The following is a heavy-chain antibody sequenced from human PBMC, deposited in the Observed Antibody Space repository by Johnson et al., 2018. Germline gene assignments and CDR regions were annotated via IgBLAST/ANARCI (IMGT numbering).Heavy chain of an antibody. V-gene: IGHV3-49*05. J-gene: IGHJ6*02. Sequence: EVQLVESGGGLVKPGRSLRLSCTASGFTFGDFAMSWFRQAPGKGLEWIGFIRSKAYGGTTEYAASVKGRFTISRDDSKSIAYLQMNSLKTEDTAVYYCTRWTIGWTYYYYYGMDVWGQGTTVTVSS. D-gene: IGHD6-19*01. CDR3: TRWTIGWTYYYYYGMDV. CDR1: GFTFGDFA. CDR2: IRSKAYGGTT.